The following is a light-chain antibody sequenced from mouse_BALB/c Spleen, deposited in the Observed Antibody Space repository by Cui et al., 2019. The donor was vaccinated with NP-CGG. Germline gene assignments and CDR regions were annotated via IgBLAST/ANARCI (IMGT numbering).Light chain of an antibody. CDR1: TGAVTSSNY. CDR2: GTN. CDR3: ALWYSNHWV. J-gene: IGLJ1*01. Sequence: QAVLTQEPALTTSPGETVPLTCRSSTGAVTSSNYANWVQEKPDHLFTGLIGGTNNRAPGVPARFSGSLIGYKAALTITGAQTEDEAIYFCALWYSNHWVFGGGTKLTVL. V-gene: IGLV1*01.